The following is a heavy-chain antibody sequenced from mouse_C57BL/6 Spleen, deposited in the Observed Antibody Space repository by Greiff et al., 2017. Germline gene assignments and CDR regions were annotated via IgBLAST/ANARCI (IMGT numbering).Heavy chain of an antibody. Sequence: EVQLQESGPVLVKPGASVKMSCKASGYTFTDYYMNWVKQSHGKSLEWIGVINPYNGGTSYNQKFKGKATLTVDKSSSTAYMELNSLTSEDSAVYYCARGATVVAQYFDVGGTGTTVTVSS. D-gene: IGHD1-1*01. CDR1: GYTFTDYY. J-gene: IGHJ1*03. CDR3: ARGATVVAQYFDV. V-gene: IGHV1-19*01. CDR2: INPYNGGT.